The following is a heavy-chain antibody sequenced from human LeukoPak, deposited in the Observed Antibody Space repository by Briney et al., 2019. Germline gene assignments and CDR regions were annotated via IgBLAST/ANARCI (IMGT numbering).Heavy chain of an antibody. D-gene: IGHD5-24*01. CDR1: GFTFSSYA. J-gene: IGHJ4*02. CDR3: ARDFSLQLFDY. V-gene: IGHV3-23*01. Sequence: PGGSLRLSCTASGFTFSSYAMNWVRQAPGKGLEWVSGIGAGGTFTYYADSVKGRFTIFRDNPRNTLYLQMNSLRAEDTAVYYCARDFSLQLFDYWGQGTLVTVFS. CDR2: IGAGGTFT.